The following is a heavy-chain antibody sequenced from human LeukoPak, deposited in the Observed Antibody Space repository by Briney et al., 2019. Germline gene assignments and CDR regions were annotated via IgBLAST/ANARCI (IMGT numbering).Heavy chain of an antibody. CDR2: ISYDGSNK. V-gene: IGHV3-30-3*01. CDR1: GFTFSSYA. D-gene: IGHD6-19*01. Sequence: GRSLRLSCAASGFTFSSYAMHWVRQAPGKGLEWVAVISYDGSNKYYADSVKGRFTISRDNSKNTLYLQINSLRAEDTAVYYCAKDLAGTALGDYWGQGTLVTVSS. CDR3: AKDLAGTALGDY. J-gene: IGHJ4*02.